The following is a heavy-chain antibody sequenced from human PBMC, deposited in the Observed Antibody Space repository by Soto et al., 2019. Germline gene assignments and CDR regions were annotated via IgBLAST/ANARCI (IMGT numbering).Heavy chain of an antibody. D-gene: IGHD5-18*01. Sequence: ETLSLTCAVSGGSISSSNWWSWVRQPPGKGLEWIGEIYHSGSTNYNPSLKSRVTISVDKSKNQFSLKLSSVTAADTAVYYCARAGCSYGSYYYGMDVWGQGTTVTVSS. CDR1: GGSISSSNW. CDR3: ARAGCSYGSYYYGMDV. J-gene: IGHJ6*02. CDR2: IYHSGST. V-gene: IGHV4-4*02.